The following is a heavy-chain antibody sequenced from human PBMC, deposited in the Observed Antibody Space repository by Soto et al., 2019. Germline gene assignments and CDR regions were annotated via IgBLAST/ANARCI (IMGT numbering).Heavy chain of an antibody. CDR1: GYTFTAYG. CDR2: ISPYSGDT. J-gene: IGHJ4*02. CDR3: AIGDPFDY. V-gene: IGHV1-18*01. Sequence: QVQLAQSGAEVKKPGASVKVSCKASGYTFTAYGLGWVRQAPGQGLEWMGWISPYSGDTVYAQEFQGRISSTTDTSTTTGYMELRTLRSDDTATYYCAIGDPFDYWGQGTLVTVSS. D-gene: IGHD2-21*02.